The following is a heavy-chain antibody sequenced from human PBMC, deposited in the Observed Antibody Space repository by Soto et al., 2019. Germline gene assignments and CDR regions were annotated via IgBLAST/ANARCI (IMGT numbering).Heavy chain of an antibody. CDR1: GFTFSSYG. V-gene: IGHV3-33*01. J-gene: IGHJ3*02. CDR2: IWYDGSNK. CDR3: ARDRGNWEIDAFDS. D-gene: IGHD7-27*01. Sequence: VQLVESGGGVVQPGRSLRLSCAASGFTFSSYGMHWFRQAPGKRLEWVAVIWYDGSNKYYADSVKGRFTISRDNSKNTLYLQMNSLRAEDTAVYYCARDRGNWEIDAFDSWGQGTMVTDSS.